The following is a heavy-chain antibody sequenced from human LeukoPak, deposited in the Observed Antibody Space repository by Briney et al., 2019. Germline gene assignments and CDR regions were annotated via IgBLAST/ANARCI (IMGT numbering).Heavy chain of an antibody. J-gene: IGHJ4*02. CDR3: ARRGRGVGATTKRYFDY. D-gene: IGHD1-26*01. CDR1: GGSISSSSYY. CDR2: IYYSGST. V-gene: IGHV4-39*01. Sequence: PSETLSLTCTVSGGSISSSSYYWGWIRQPPGKGLEWIGSIYYSGSTYYNPSLKSRVTISVDTSKNQFSLKLSSVTAADTAVYYCARRGRGVGATTKRYFDYWGQGTLVTVSS.